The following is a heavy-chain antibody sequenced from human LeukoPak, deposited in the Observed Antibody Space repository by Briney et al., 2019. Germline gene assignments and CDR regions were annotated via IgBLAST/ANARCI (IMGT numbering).Heavy chain of an antibody. Sequence: GGSLRLSCAASGFTFSSYAMSWVRQAPGKGLEWVAVISYDGSNKYYADSVKGRFTISRDNSKNTLYLQMNSLRAEDTAVYYCARDGEIRYFDWLSFFDYWGQGTLVTVSS. CDR3: ARDGEIRYFDWLSFFDY. D-gene: IGHD3-9*01. CDR1: GFTFSSYA. CDR2: ISYDGSNK. J-gene: IGHJ4*02. V-gene: IGHV3-30-3*01.